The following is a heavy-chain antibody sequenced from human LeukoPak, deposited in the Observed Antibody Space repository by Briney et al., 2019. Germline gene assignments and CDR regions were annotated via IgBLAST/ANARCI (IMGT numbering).Heavy chain of an antibody. V-gene: IGHV4-34*01. CDR1: GGSFSGYY. CDR2: INHSGSI. Sequence: SETLSLTCAVYGGSFSGYYWSWIRQPPGKGLEWIGEINHSGSINYNSSLKSRVTISVDTSKNQFSLKLSSVTAADTAVYYCAVRGEQLGPLLSWFDPWGQGTLVTVSS. J-gene: IGHJ5*02. CDR3: AVRGEQLGPLLSWFDP. D-gene: IGHD6-6*01.